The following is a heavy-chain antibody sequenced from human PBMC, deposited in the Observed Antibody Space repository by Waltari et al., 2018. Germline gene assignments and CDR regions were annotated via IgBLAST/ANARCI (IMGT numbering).Heavy chain of an antibody. Sequence: VHLVESGGGLVKPGGSLRLSCAASGFTFSDYYMTWIRQAPGKGVECVSYIISSGLTTDYAGSVKGRFTISRDNAKNSRYLQRNSLRGEDTAVYYCARAAGWLDPWGQGTLVTVSS. CDR3: ARAAGWLDP. V-gene: IGHV3-11*01. CDR2: IISSGLTT. CDR1: GFTFSDYY. J-gene: IGHJ5*02.